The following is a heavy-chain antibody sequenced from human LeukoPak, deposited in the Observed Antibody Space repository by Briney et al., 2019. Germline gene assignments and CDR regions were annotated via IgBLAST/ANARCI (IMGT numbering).Heavy chain of an antibody. D-gene: IGHD6-19*01. V-gene: IGHV1-18*01. CDR2: ISAYNGNT. CDR3: ARGSSGWPYYYYYYMDV. J-gene: IGHJ6*03. Sequence: ASVKVSCKASGYTFTSYGISWVRQAPGQGLEWMGWISAYNGNTNYAQKLQGRVTMTRDMSTSTVYMELSSLRSEDTAVYYCARGSSGWPYYYYYYMDVWGKGTTVTVSS. CDR1: GYTFTSYG.